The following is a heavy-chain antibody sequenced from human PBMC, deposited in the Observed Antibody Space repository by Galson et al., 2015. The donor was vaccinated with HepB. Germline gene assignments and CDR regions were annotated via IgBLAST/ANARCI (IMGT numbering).Heavy chain of an antibody. Sequence: QVQLQESGPGLVKPSETLSLTCTVSGGSISSYYWSWIRQPPGKGLEWIGYIYYSGSTNYNPSLKSRVTISVDTSKNQFSLKLSSVTAADTAVYYCATVVPAHDAFDIWGQGTMVTVSS. CDR3: ATVVPAHDAFDI. J-gene: IGHJ3*02. V-gene: IGHV4-59*01. D-gene: IGHD2-2*01. CDR1: GGSISSYY. CDR2: IYYSGST.